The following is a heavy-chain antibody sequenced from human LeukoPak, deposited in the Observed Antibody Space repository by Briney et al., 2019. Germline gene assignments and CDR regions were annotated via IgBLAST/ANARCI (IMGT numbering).Heavy chain of an antibody. V-gene: IGHV4-34*01. CDR2: ITHSGST. CDR1: GGSFSGYY. CDR3: ARDYTS. J-gene: IGHJ3*01. Sequence: SETLSLTCAVYGGSFSGYYWSWIRQPPGKGLEWIGEITHSGSTNYNSSFKSRVTISVDTSKNQFSLKLNSVTAADTAVYYCARDYTSWGQGTMVTVSS. D-gene: IGHD4-11*01.